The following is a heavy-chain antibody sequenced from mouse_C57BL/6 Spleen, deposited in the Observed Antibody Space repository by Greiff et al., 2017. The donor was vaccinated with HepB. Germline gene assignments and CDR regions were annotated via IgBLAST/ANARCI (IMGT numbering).Heavy chain of an antibody. CDR1: GYTFTDYE. D-gene: IGHD1-1*01. CDR2: IDPETGGT. CDR3: TRKRYYYGSSYYFDY. V-gene: IGHV1-15*01. Sequence: QVQLQQSGAELVRPGASVTLSCKASGYTFTDYEMHWVKQTPVHGLEWIGAIDPETGGTAYNQKFKGKAILTADKSSSTAYMELRSLTSEDSAVYYCTRKRYYYGSSYYFDYWGQGTTLTVSS. J-gene: IGHJ2*01.